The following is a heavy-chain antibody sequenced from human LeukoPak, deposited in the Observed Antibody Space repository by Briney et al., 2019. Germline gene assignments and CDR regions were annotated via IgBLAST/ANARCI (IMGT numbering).Heavy chain of an antibody. V-gene: IGHV2-5*02. CDR3: AHVYSSSWYSVEYYFDY. D-gene: IGHD6-13*01. CDR1: GFSLSTSGVG. CDR2: IYWDDDK. J-gene: IGHJ4*02. Sequence: GSGPTLVNPTQTLTLTCTFSGFSLSTSGVGVGWIRQPPGKALEWLALIYWDDDKRYSPSLKSRLTITKDTSKNQVVLTMTNMDPVDTATYYCAHVYSSSWYSVEYYFDYWGQGTLVTVSS.